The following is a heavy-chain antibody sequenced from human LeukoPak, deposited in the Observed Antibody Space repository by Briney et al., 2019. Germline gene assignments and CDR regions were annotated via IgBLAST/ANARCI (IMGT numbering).Heavy chain of an antibody. CDR1: GASTTSYY. CDR3: ARDTRSYDTSGYYYFDY. V-gene: IGHV4-59*01. D-gene: IGHD3-22*01. Sequence: SETLCLTCSVSGASTTSYYWNWIRQAPGKGLKWIGYIYSDGTTSYSPSLRSRVTISIDTSRNQFSLKLSSVTAADAAVYYCARDTRSYDTSGYYYFDYWGQGALVTVSS. J-gene: IGHJ4*02. CDR2: IYSDGTT.